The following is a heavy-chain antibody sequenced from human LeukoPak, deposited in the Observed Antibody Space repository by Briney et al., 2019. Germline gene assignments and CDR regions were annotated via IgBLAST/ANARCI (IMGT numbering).Heavy chain of an antibody. D-gene: IGHD3-10*01. CDR3: ARHRGSDL. V-gene: IGHV4-59*08. CDR1: GGSISTYY. J-gene: IGHJ3*01. CDR2: IYYTGTT. Sequence: SETLSLTCTVSGGSISTYYWNWLRQPPGKGLEWIGYIYYTGTTNYNPSLKSRVTISLDTSKNQFSLKLSSVTAADTAAYYCARHRGSDLWGQGTMVTVSS.